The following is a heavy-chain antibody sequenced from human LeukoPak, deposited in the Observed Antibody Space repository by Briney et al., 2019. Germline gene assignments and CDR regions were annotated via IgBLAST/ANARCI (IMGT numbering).Heavy chain of an antibody. CDR1: GFTFGDYA. CDR2: IRSKAYGGTT. J-gene: IGHJ6*04. V-gene: IGHV3-49*04. Sequence: PGGSLRLSCTASGFTFGDYAMSWVRQAPGNGLEWVGFIRSKAYGGTTEYAASVKGRFTISRDDSKSIAYLQMNSLKTEDTAVYYCTPGVVAATGNYYGMDVWGKGTMVTVSS. D-gene: IGHD2-15*01. CDR3: TPGVVAATGNYYGMDV.